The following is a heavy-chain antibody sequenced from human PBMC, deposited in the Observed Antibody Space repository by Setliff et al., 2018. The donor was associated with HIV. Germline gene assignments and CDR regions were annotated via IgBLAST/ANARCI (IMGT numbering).Heavy chain of an antibody. V-gene: IGHV4-34*01. Sequence: PSETLSLTCAVYGGSFSDYSWTWIRQPPGKGLEWIGSIYYSGSTYYNPSLKSRVTISIDTSKNQFSLKLTSVTAADTAVYYCARAMGGSRTDFDYWGQGTLVTVSS. J-gene: IGHJ4*02. CDR1: GGSFSDYS. D-gene: IGHD2-2*01. CDR2: IYYSGST. CDR3: ARAMGGSRTDFDY.